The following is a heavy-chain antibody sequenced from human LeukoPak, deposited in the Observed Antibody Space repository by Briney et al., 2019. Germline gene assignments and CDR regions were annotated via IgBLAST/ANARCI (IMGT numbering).Heavy chain of an antibody. CDR3: AAAAVALDY. D-gene: IGHD6-19*01. V-gene: IGHV4-4*02. CDR2: IYYSGST. J-gene: IGHJ4*02. CDR1: GGSITNSYW. Sequence: SETLSLTCAVSGGSITNSYWWTWVRQSPGKGLEWVGEIYYSGSTNYNPSLKSRVTMSVDKSKNQFSLKLTSVTAADTAVYYCAAAAVALDYWGQGTLATVSS.